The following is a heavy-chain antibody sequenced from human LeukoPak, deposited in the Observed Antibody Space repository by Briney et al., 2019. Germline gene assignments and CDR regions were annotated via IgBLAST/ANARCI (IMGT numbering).Heavy chain of an antibody. J-gene: IGHJ4*02. V-gene: IGHV4-59*08. CDR2: IYYSGST. Sequence: SETLSLTCTVSGGSISSYYWSWIRQPPGKGLEWIGYIYYSGSTNYNPSLKSRVTISVDTSKNQFSLKLSSVTAADTAVYYCARAHCSSTSCYGWGDGCYFDYWGQGTLVTVSS. CDR1: GGSISSYY. D-gene: IGHD2-2*01. CDR3: ARAHCSSTSCYGWGDGCYFDY.